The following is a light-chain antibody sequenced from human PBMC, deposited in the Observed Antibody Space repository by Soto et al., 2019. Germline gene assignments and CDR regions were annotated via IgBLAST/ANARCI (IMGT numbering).Light chain of an antibody. Sequence: DIQLTQSPSSLSVLVGDSVTITCRASQRFSSYLNWYQQKPGKAPQLLIFAASSLHHWVPSRFSGSESEKDFTLTIDRLQPEDFGTYYCQQTFSTPWTFGQGIKVELK. CDR3: QQTFSTPWT. CDR2: AAS. V-gene: IGKV1-39*01. CDR1: QRFSSY. J-gene: IGKJ1*01.